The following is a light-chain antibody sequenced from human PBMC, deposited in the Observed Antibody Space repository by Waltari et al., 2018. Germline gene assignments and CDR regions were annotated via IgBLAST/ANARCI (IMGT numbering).Light chain of an antibody. CDR2: RAS. Sequence: ETVVTQSPATLSMSPGERATLSCRTSQSIGSSLAWYQQRPGQAPRLLIYRASTRATGIQDRFSGSGSETEFTFTISSLQSEDIAVYYCQQYNNWPPGTFGQGTKVEI. CDR3: QQYNNWPPGT. CDR1: QSIGSS. J-gene: IGKJ1*01. V-gene: IGKV3-15*01.